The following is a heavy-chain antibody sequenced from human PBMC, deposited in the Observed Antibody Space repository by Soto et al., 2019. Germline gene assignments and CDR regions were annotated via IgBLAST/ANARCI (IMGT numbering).Heavy chain of an antibody. Sequence: ASVKVSCKASGYTFTDYYMYWLRQAPGQGLEWMGWINPNSGGTNYAQKFQGWVTMTRDTSINTVYMELSGVNSDDTAVYFCALLLRDTYGMDVWGQGTTVTVSS. CDR3: ALLLRDTYGMDV. CDR2: INPNSGGT. D-gene: IGHD2-15*01. CDR1: GYTFTDYY. V-gene: IGHV1-2*04. J-gene: IGHJ6*02.